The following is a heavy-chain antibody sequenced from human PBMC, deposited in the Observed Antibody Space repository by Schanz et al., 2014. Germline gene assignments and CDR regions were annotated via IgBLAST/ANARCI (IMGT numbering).Heavy chain of an antibody. CDR2: IKQDGSER. CDR1: GFTFSSYW. Sequence: EVQLVESGGGLVQPGGSLRLSCAASGFTFSSYWMSWVRQAPGEGLEWVANIKQDGSERYYVDSVKGRFTISRDNAKNSLYLQMNSLRAEDTAVYYCERFQSPHQPFDYWGQGTLVTVSS. D-gene: IGHD2-2*01. V-gene: IGHV3-7*01. CDR3: ERFQSPHQPFDY. J-gene: IGHJ4*02.